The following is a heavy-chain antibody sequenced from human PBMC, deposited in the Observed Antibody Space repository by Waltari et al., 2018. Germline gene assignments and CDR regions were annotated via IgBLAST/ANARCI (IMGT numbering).Heavy chain of an antibody. CDR2: IYSGGST. Sequence: EVQLVESGGGLIQPGGSLRLSCAASGFTVSSNYMSWVRQAPGKGREWVSVIYSGGSTYYADSGKGRITSSRDNSKNALYLQRNSLRAEDTAVYYCARKGAGYSGYDYRPSDAFDIWGQGTMVTVSS. D-gene: IGHD5-12*01. CDR3: ARKGAGYSGYDYRPSDAFDI. V-gene: IGHV3-53*01. J-gene: IGHJ3*02. CDR1: GFTVSSNY.